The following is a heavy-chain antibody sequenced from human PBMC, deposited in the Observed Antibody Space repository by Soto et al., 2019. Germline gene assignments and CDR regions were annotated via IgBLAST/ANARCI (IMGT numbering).Heavy chain of an antibody. D-gene: IGHD3-22*01. J-gene: IGHJ5*02. Sequence: ASVKVSCTASGYTFTSYDINWVRQATGQGLEWMGWMNPNSGNTGYAQKFQGRVTMTRDTSTSTVYMELSSLRSEDTAVYYCARDTNTIRFYDSSGYLNWFDPWGQGTLVTVSS. V-gene: IGHV1-8*01. CDR3: ARDTNTIRFYDSSGYLNWFDP. CDR1: GYTFTSYD. CDR2: MNPNSGNT.